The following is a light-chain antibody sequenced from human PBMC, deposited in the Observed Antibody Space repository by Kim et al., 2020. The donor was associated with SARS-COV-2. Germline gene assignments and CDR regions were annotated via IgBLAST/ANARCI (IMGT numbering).Light chain of an antibody. Sequence: QLVLTQSPSASASLGASVKLTCTLSSGQSRYAIAWHQQQPEKGPRYLMKINSDGSHSKGDGIPDRFSGSSSGAERYLTTSSLQSEDEADYYCQTWGTGIWVFGGGTQLTVL. J-gene: IGLJ3*02. CDR3: QTWGTGIWV. CDR1: SGQSRYA. CDR2: INSDGSH. V-gene: IGLV4-69*01.